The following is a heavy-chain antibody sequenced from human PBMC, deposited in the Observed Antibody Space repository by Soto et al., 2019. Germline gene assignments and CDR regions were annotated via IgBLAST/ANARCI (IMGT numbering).Heavy chain of an antibody. V-gene: IGHV3-7*01. D-gene: IGHD2-15*01. CDR3: ASAGGRGCSAGSCYHYYYGMDV. Sequence: GGSLRFSCAASGFTFTNYWMSWVRQAPGKGLEWVANIKQDGSEKYYVDSVKGRFTISRDNANNLLYLQMNMLRVEDPAAYYCASAGGRGCSAGSCYHYYYGMDVWGQGTTVTVSS. CDR2: IKQDGSEK. CDR1: GFTFTNYW. J-gene: IGHJ6*02.